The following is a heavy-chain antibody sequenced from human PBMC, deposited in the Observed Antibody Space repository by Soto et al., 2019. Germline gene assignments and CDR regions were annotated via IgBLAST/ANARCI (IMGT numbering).Heavy chain of an antibody. Sequence: PGGSLRLSCAASGFTFSSHWMHWVRQAPGKGLVWVSRINGDGSSTTYADSVKGRFTISRDNAKNTLYLQMNSLRAEDTAVYYCARDVVPAASSWFDPWGQGTLVTVS. CDR3: ARDVVPAASSWFDP. V-gene: IGHV3-74*01. J-gene: IGHJ5*02. CDR2: INGDGSST. CDR1: GFTFSSHW. D-gene: IGHD2-2*01.